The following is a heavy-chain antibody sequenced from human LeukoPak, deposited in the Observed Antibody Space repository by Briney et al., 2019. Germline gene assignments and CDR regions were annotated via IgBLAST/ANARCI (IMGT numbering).Heavy chain of an antibody. V-gene: IGHV3-33*01. Sequence: PGRSLRLSCAASGFTFSSYGMHWVRQAPGKGLEWVAVIWYDGSNKYYADSVKGRFTISRDNSKNTLYLQMNSLRAEDTAVYCCARGASSGWSDYYFDYWGQGTLVTVSS. CDR3: ARGASSGWSDYYFDY. CDR1: GFTFSSYG. J-gene: IGHJ4*02. CDR2: IWYDGSNK. D-gene: IGHD6-19*01.